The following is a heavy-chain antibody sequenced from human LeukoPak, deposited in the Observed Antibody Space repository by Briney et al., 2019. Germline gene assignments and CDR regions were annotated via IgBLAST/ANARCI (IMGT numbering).Heavy chain of an antibody. Sequence: SQTLSLTCTVSGGSISSGSYYWSWIRQPAGKGLEWIGRIYTSGSTNYNPSLKSRVTISVDTSKNQFSLKPSSVTAADTAVYYCARSTSTSCYYCSVEDAFDIWGQGTMVTVSS. CDR2: IYTSGST. J-gene: IGHJ3*02. CDR3: ARSTSTSCYYCSVEDAFDI. CDR1: GGSISSGSYY. D-gene: IGHD2-2*01. V-gene: IGHV4-61*02.